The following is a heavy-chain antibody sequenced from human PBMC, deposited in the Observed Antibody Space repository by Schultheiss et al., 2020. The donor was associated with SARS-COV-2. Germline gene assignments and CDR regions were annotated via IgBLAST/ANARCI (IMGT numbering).Heavy chain of an antibody. Sequence: SQTLSLTCTVSGVSISSYCWNWIRQSPGKGLEWIGFIHDSGITNYNPSLKSRVTISVDTFKNQFSLKLTSVIAADTAVYYCARASGSGYYRYYYYGMDVWGQGTTVTVS. J-gene: IGHJ6*02. CDR1: GVSISSYC. V-gene: IGHV4-59*08. D-gene: IGHD3-3*01. CDR3: ARASGSGYYRYYYYGMDV. CDR2: IHDSGIT.